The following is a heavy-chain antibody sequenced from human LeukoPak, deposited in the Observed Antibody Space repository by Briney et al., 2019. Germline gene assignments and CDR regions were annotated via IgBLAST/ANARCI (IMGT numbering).Heavy chain of an antibody. D-gene: IGHD1-26*01. CDR2: INYDGSDK. V-gene: IGHV3-7*03. CDR3: AKDVEKYSGSYLGVFDI. CDR1: GFTFSSYS. Sequence: GGSLRLSCAASGFTFSSYSMNWVRQAPGKGLEWVANINYDGSDKYYVDSVKGRFTISRDNAKNSLSLQMNSLRAEDTAVYYCAKDVEKYSGSYLGVFDIWGQETMVTVSS. J-gene: IGHJ3*02.